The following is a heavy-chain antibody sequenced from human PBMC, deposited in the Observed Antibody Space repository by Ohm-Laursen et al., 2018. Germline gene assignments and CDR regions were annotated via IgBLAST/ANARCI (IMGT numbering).Heavy chain of an antibody. V-gene: IGHV3-9*01. Sequence: SLRLSCAASGFTFDDYAMHWVRQAPGKGLEWVSGISWNSGSIGYADSVKGRFTISRDNAKNSLYLQMNSLRAEDTALYYCAKSSSTSCYTPANYWGQGTLVTVSS. J-gene: IGHJ4*02. D-gene: IGHD2-2*02. CDR1: GFTFDDYA. CDR2: ISWNSGSI. CDR3: AKSSSTSCYTPANY.